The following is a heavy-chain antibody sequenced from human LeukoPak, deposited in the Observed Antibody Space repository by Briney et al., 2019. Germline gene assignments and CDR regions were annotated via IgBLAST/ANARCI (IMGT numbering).Heavy chain of an antibody. CDR1: GFTFNSYS. D-gene: IGHD3-3*01. V-gene: IGHV3-21*01. Sequence: GGSLRLSCAASGFTFNSYSMNWARQAPGKGLEWVSSISSSSSYIYYADSVKGRFTISRDNAKNSLYLQMNSLRAEDTAVYYCARGNYDFWSGPFDYWGQGTLVTVSS. CDR2: ISSSSSYI. J-gene: IGHJ4*02. CDR3: ARGNYDFWSGPFDY.